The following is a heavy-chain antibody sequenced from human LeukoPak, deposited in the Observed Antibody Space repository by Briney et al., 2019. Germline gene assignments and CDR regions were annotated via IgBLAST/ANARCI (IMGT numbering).Heavy chain of an antibody. CDR3: ARIEEVEMATVYFDY. Sequence: TSETLSLTCTVSGGSISSRSYYWGWIRQPPGKGLEWIGSIYYSGSTYYNPSLKSRVTISVDTSKNQFSLKLSSVTAADTAVYYCARIEEVEMATVYFDYWGQGTLVTVSS. J-gene: IGHJ4*02. CDR1: GGSISSRSYY. CDR2: IYYSGST. V-gene: IGHV4-39*01. D-gene: IGHD5-24*01.